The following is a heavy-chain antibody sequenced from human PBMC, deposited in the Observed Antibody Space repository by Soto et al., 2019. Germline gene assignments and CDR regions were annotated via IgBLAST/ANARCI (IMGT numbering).Heavy chain of an antibody. V-gene: IGHV4-39*01. CDR3: TRRRSGSSNIDY. D-gene: IGHD3-10*01. CDR2: IFYSGIT. J-gene: IGHJ4*02. Sequence: QLQLQESGPGLVNPSETLSLTCSVSGGSVSSSRHFWGWIRQPPGKGLEWIGNIFYSGITNSNPSLRSRVTISVDTFKNQFSLKLSSVTAADTALYYFTRRRSGSSNIDYWGQGTLVTVSS. CDR1: GGSVSSSRHF.